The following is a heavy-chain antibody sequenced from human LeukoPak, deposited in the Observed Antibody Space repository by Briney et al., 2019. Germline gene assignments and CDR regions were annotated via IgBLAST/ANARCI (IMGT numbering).Heavy chain of an antibody. CDR1: GFTFSSSW. J-gene: IGHJ4*02. V-gene: IGHV3-7*01. CDR2: IKEDGSQK. D-gene: IGHD2-21*01. CDR3: ARDRAYNTFDY. Sequence: PGGSLRLSCAASGFTFSSSWMTWVRQAPGKGLEWVANIKEDGSQKNYVDSVKGRFTISRDNAKNSLYVQMNSLRVEDTAVYYCARDRAYNTFDYWGQGTLVTVSS.